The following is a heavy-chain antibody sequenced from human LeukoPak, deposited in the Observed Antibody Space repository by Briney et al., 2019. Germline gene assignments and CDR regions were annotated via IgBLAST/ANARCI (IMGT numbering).Heavy chain of an antibody. V-gene: IGHV3-33*01. CDR3: ARGPNYFDY. CDR1: GFTFSSYG. J-gene: IGHJ4*02. CDR2: IWYDGSNK. Sequence: SGGSLRLSCAASGFTFSSYGMHWVRQAPGKGLEWVAVIWYDGSNKYYADSVNGRFTIPRDNSKNTLYLQMNSLRAEDTAVYYCARGPNYFDYWGQGALVTVSS.